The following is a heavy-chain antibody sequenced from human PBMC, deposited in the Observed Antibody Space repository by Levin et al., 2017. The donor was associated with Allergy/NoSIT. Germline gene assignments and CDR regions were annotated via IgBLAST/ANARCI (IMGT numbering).Heavy chain of an antibody. V-gene: IGHV3-9*01. CDR1: GFTFDDYA. Sequence: PGGSLRLSCAASGFTFDDYAMHWVRQAPGKGLEWVSGISWNSGSIGYADSVKGRFTISRDNAKNSLYLQMNSLRAEDTALYYCARGQSTTVTTPFDYWGQGTLVTVSS. D-gene: IGHD4-17*01. J-gene: IGHJ4*02. CDR2: ISWNSGSI. CDR3: ARGQSTTVTTPFDY.